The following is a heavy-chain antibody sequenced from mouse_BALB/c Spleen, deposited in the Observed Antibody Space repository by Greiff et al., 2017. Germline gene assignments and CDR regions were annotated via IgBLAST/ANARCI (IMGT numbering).Heavy chain of an antibody. CDR2: ISNGGGST. CDR1: GFTFSSYT. D-gene: IGHD2-1*01. Sequence: EVQLVESGGGLVQPGGSLKLSCAASGFTFSSYTMSWVRQTPEKRLEWVAYISNGGGSTYYPDTVKGRFTISRDNAKNTLYLQMSSLKSEDTAMYYCARHGDGIYAMDYWGQGTSVTVSS. V-gene: IGHV5-12-2*01. J-gene: IGHJ4*01. CDR3: ARHGDGIYAMDY.